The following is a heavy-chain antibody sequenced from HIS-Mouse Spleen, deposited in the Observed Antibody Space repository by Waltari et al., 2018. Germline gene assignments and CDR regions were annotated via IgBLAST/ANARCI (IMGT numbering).Heavy chain of an antibody. CDR3: ARDARGGSYYVRGWFDP. Sequence: QVQLVQSGAEVKKPGASVKVSCKASGYTFTGYYMHWVRQAPGQGLEWMGWINPNSGGTNYAQKFQGRVTMTRDTSISTAYMELSRLRSDDTAVYYCARDARGGSYYVRGWFDPWGQGTLVTVSS. J-gene: IGHJ5*02. CDR1: GYTFTGYY. V-gene: IGHV1-2*02. CDR2: INPNSGGT. D-gene: IGHD1-26*01.